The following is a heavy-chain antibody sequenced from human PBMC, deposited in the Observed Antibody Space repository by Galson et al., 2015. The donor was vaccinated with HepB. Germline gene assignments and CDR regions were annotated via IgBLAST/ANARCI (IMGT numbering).Heavy chain of an antibody. V-gene: IGHV3-7*01. D-gene: IGHD6-6*01. J-gene: IGHJ4*02. CDR2: IRQDGNEK. CDR1: GFTFSSYW. Sequence: SLRLSCAASGFTFSSYWMTWVRQAPGKGLEWVANIRQDGNEKFYVDSVKGRFTISRDNGKNSLYLQMNGLRAEDTAVYYCATGATEYSSSIGLFDYWGQGTLVTVSS. CDR3: ATGATEYSSSIGLFDY.